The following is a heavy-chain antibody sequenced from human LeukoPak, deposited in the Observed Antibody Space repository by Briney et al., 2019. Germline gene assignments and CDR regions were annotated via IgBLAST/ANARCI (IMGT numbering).Heavy chain of an antibody. CDR1: GGSFSGYY. Sequence: SETLSLTCAVYGGSFSGYYWSWIRQPPGKGLEWIGEINHSGSTNYNPSLKSRVTISVDTSKNQFSLKLSSVTAADTAVYYCARAGYSSGWYRLGAFDIWGQGTMVTVSS. CDR3: ARAGYSSGWYRLGAFDI. CDR2: INHSGST. V-gene: IGHV4-34*01. D-gene: IGHD6-19*01. J-gene: IGHJ3*02.